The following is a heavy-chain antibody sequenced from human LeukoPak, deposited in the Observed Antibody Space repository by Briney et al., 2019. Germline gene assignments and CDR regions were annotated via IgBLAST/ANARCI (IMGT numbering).Heavy chain of an antibody. D-gene: IGHD4-23*01. CDR3: ARAGGNSAAFAFDY. V-gene: IGHV1-2*02. CDR1: GYTFTGYY. CDR2: INPDSGGT. Sequence: ASVKVSCKTSGYTFTGYYIHCMRQAPGQGLEWMGWINPDSGGTNYAQKFQGRVTMTRDTSISTAYMELSRLTSDDTAVYYCARAGGNSAAFAFDYWGQGTLVTVSS. J-gene: IGHJ4*02.